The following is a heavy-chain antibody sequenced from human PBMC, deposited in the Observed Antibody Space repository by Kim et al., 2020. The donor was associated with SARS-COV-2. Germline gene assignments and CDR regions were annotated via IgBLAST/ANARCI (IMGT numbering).Heavy chain of an antibody. CDR2: ISGSGGST. CDR1: GFTFSSYA. Sequence: GGSLRLSCAASGFTFSSYAMSWVRQAPGKGLEWVSAISGSGGSTYYADSVKGRFTISRDNSKNTLYLQMNSLRAEDTAVYYCAKDSERRRYFDWLTFDYWGQGTLVTVSS. D-gene: IGHD3-9*01. J-gene: IGHJ4*02. V-gene: IGHV3-23*01. CDR3: AKDSERRRYFDWLTFDY.